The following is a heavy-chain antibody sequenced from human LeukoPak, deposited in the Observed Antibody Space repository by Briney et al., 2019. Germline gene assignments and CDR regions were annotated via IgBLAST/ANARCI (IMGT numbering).Heavy chain of an antibody. V-gene: IGHV3-30*18. J-gene: IGHJ6*02. D-gene: IGHD6-6*01. CDR3: AKLGGKEQIVHYGMDV. CDR1: GFTFSSYG. Sequence: GGSLRLSCAASGFTFSSYGMHWVRQAPGKGLEWVAVISYDGSNKYYADSVKGRFTISRDNSKNTLYLQMNSLRAEDTAVYYCAKLGGKEQIVHYGMDVWGQGTTVTVSS. CDR2: ISYDGSNK.